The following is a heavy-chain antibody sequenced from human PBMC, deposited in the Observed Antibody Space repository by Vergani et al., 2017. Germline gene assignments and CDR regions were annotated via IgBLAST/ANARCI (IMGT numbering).Heavy chain of an antibody. CDR2: IYTSGST. D-gene: IGHD3-10*01. CDR3: ASAGADMVRGVTTQH. CDR1: GGSISSGSYY. V-gene: IGHV4-61*02. Sequence: QVQLQESGPGLVKPSQTLSLTCTVSGGSISSGSYYWSWIRQPAGKGLEWIGRIYTSGSTNYNPSLKSRVTISVDTSKNQFSLKRSSVTAADTAVYYCASAGADMVRGVTTQHWSQGTLVTVSS. J-gene: IGHJ1*01.